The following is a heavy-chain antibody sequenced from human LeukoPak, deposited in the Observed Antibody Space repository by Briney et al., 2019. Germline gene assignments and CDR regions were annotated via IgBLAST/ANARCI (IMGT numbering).Heavy chain of an antibody. CDR3: ARDAALGEQYYFDY. CDR2: ISFDGNYK. CDR1: GFTFSHCG. V-gene: IGHV3-33*05. D-gene: IGHD1/OR15-1a*01. Sequence: PGGSLRLSCAPSGFTFSHCGMYWVRQAPRKGLWRVAVISFDGNYKYYAASVTGRFTVSRDESKNTLYLQMNGLRAEDTAVYYCARDAALGEQYYFDYWGQGTLVTVSS. J-gene: IGHJ4*02.